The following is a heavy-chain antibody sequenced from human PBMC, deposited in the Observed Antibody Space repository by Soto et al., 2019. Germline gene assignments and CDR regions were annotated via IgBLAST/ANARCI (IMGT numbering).Heavy chain of an antibody. J-gene: IGHJ6*02. CDR1: GGSIRSYY. D-gene: IGHD1-26*01. CDR3: AREGASAFGMDV. V-gene: IGHV4-4*07. CDR2: IYTSWST. Sequence: QVQLQESGPGLVKPSETLSLTCNVSGGSIRSYYWSWVRQPAGKPLEWSGRIYTSWSTNYNPSLKSRVSMSVDTSKNQFSLEVTSVTAADTAVYYCAREGASAFGMDVWGLGTTVTVSS.